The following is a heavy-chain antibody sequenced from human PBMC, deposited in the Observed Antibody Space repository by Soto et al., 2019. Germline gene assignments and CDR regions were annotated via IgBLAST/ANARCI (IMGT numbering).Heavy chain of an antibody. CDR2: ISYGGSP. CDR3: AKEGTSGLYYFDY. J-gene: IGHJ4*02. D-gene: IGHD6-19*01. Sequence: GGSLRLSCAASGFTFSSYGMHWVRQAPGKGLEWVAVISYGGSPYYADSVKGRFTISRDNSKNTLYLQMNSLRAGDSAIYYCAKEGTSGLYYFDYWGQGTLVTVSS. CDR1: GFTFSSYG. V-gene: IGHV3-30*18.